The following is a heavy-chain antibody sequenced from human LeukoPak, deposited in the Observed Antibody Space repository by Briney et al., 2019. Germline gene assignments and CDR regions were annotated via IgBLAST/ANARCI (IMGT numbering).Heavy chain of an antibody. CDR3: AKEHTYYFDY. J-gene: IGHJ4*02. CDR1: GFTFSSYG. CDR2: ISYDGSNK. Sequence: GRSLRLSCAASGFTFSSYGMHCVPETPGKGLERVAVISYDGSNKYYADSVKGRFTISRDNSKNTLYLQMNSLRAEDTAVYYCAKEHTYYFDYWGQGPLVTVSS. V-gene: IGHV3-30*18.